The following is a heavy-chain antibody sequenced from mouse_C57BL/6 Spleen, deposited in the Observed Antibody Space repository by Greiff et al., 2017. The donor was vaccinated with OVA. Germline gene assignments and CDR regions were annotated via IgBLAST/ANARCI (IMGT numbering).Heavy chain of an antibody. Sequence: EVKLMESGPGLVKPSQSLSLTCSVTGYSITSGYYWNWIRQFPGNKLEWMGYISYDGSNNYNPSLKNRISITRDTSKNQFFLKLNSVTTEDTATYYCAWGYSNWYFDVWGTGTTVTVSS. CDR3: AWGYSNWYFDV. V-gene: IGHV3-6*01. D-gene: IGHD2-5*01. CDR2: ISYDGSN. J-gene: IGHJ1*03. CDR1: GYSITSGYY.